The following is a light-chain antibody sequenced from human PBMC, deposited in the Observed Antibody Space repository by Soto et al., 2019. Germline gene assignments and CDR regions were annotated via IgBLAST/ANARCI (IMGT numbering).Light chain of an antibody. V-gene: IGLV1-47*01. CDR2: RNN. CDR1: SSNIGSNY. CDR3: AAWDDSLSGLVV. J-gene: IGLJ2*01. Sequence: QAVVTQPPSASGTPGQRVTISCSGRSSNIGSNYVYWYQQLPGTAPKLLIYRNNQRPSGVPDRFSGSKSGTSASLAISGLRSEDEADYYCAAWDDSLSGLVVFGGGTKVTVL.